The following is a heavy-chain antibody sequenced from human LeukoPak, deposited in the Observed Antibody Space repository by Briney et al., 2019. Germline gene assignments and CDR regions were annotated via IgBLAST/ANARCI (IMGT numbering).Heavy chain of an antibody. CDR3: AKGDLEYYYDSSGYYTTGDY. J-gene: IGHJ4*02. Sequence: QAGGSLRLSCAASGFTFSSYAMSWVRQAPGKGLEWVSAISGSGGSTYYADSVKGRFTISRDNSKNTLYLQMNSLRAEDTAVYYCAKGDLEYYYDSSGYYTTGDYWGQGTLVTVSS. CDR2: ISGSGGST. D-gene: IGHD3-22*01. CDR1: GFTFSSYA. V-gene: IGHV3-23*01.